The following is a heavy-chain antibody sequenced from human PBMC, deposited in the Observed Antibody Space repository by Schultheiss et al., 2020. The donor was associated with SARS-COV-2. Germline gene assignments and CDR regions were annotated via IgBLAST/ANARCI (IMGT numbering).Heavy chain of an antibody. J-gene: IGHJ6*02. CDR3: ARGTITIFGVVHYYYYGMDV. V-gene: IGHV4-34*01. Sequence: SQTLSLTCAVYGGSFSDDFWRWLRQPPGKGLEWIGEINHSGSTNYNPSLKSRVTISVDTSKNQFSLKLSSVTAADTAVYYCARGTITIFGVVHYYYYGMDVWGQGTTVTVSS. D-gene: IGHD3-3*01. CDR2: INHSGST. CDR1: GGSFSDDF.